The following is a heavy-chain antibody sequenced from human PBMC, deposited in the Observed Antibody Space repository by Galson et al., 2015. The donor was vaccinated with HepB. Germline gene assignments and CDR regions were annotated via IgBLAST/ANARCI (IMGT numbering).Heavy chain of an antibody. D-gene: IGHD2-15*01. Sequence: SLRLSCAASGFTFSSYWMHWVRQSPGKGLVWVSRINSDGSSTTYADPVKGRFTISRDNAKNTLYLQMNSLRAEDTAVYYCARDRGYCSGGSCYPEVDYWGQGTLVTVSS. J-gene: IGHJ4*02. CDR3: ARDRGYCSGGSCYPEVDY. CDR2: INSDGSST. CDR1: GFTFSSYW. V-gene: IGHV3-74*01.